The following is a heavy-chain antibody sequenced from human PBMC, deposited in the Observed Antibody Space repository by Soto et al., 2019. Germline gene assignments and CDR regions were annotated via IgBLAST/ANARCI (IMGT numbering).Heavy chain of an antibody. CDR1: VGTFSNYI. D-gene: IGHD6-13*01. J-gene: IGHJ4*02. Sequence: VEVPCQASVGTFSNYIISGVRKAPGQGLEWMGRIIPILGIANYAQKFQGRVTITADKSTSTAYMELSSLRSEDTAVYYCASEPSIAAAGPFDYWGQGTLVTVSS. CDR2: IIPILGIA. CDR3: ASEPSIAAAGPFDY. V-gene: IGHV1-69*02.